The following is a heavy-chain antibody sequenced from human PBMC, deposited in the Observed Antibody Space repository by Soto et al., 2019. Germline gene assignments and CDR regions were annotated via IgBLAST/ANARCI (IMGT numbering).Heavy chain of an antibody. CDR3: ARDPRAGGVRFLEWSNYYYYGMDV. CDR2: IKQDGSEK. D-gene: IGHD3-3*01. Sequence: PVGSLRLSCAASGFTFSSYWMSWVRQAPGKGLEWVANIKQDGSEKYYVDSVKGRFTISRDNAKNSLYLQMNSLRAEDTAVYYCARDPRAGGVRFLEWSNYYYYGMDVWGQGTTVTVSS. V-gene: IGHV3-7*05. CDR1: GFTFSSYW. J-gene: IGHJ6*02.